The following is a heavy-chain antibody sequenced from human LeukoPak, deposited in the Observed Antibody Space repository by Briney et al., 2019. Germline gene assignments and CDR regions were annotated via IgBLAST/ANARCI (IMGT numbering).Heavy chain of an antibody. D-gene: IGHD3-3*01. CDR1: GYTFTGYY. CDR2: INPNSGGT. V-gene: IGHV1-2*02. CDR3: ARVFSPITIFGVSNWFDP. J-gene: IGHJ5*02. Sequence: ASVKVSCKASGYTFTGYYMHWVRQAPGQGLEWMGWINPNSGGTNYAQKFQGRVTMTRDTSISTAYMELSRLRSDDTAVYYCARVFSPITIFGVSNWFDPWGQGTLVTVSS.